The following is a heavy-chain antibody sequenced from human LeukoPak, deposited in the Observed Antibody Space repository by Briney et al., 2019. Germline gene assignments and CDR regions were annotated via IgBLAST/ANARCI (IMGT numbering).Heavy chain of an antibody. CDR3: ARASGHPYYYYYYMDV. V-gene: IGHV3-23*01. D-gene: IGHD2-15*01. J-gene: IGHJ6*03. CDR2: ISGSGGST. Sequence: GGPLRLSCAASGFTFSSYAMSWVRQAPGKGLEWVSAISGSGGSTYYADSVKGRFTISRDNSKNTLYLQMNSLRAEDTALYYCARASGHPYYYYYYMDVWGKGTTVTVSS. CDR1: GFTFSSYA.